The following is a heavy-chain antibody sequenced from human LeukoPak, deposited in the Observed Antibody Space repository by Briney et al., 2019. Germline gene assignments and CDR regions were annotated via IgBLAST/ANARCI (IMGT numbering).Heavy chain of an antibody. CDR3: ARRTTESYSDY. CDR2: IHYSGTT. D-gene: IGHD1-1*01. J-gene: IGHJ4*02. CDR1: GGSISDGTYY. Sequence: SETLSLTCTVSGGSISDGTYYWGWIRQPPGKGLEWTGTIHYSGTTHYNRSLKSRVTLSVDTSKNQFSLRLSSVTAADTAVYYCARRTTESYSDYWGQGTLVTVST. V-gene: IGHV4-39*01.